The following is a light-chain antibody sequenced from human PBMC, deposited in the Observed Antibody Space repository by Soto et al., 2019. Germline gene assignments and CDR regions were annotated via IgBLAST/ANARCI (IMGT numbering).Light chain of an antibody. Sequence: DIQMTQSPSSLSASVGDTVTITCRASQGITRDLGWYQQKPGKAPKRLIYAASSLQSGVPPRFSGSGSGTEFTLTISSLQPEDFASYYCLQLKSYPLSFGGGTKVEI. CDR3: LQLKSYPLS. CDR1: QGITRD. V-gene: IGKV1-17*01. CDR2: AAS. J-gene: IGKJ4*01.